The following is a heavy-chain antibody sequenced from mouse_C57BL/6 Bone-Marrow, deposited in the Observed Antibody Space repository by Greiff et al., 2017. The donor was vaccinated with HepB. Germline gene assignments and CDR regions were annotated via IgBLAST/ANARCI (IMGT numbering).Heavy chain of an antibody. J-gene: IGHJ1*03. Sequence: QVQLQQPGAELVKPGASVKLSCKASGSTFTSYWMHWVKQRPGRGLEWIGRIDPNSGGTKYTEKVKSKATLTVDKPSSNAYMQLSSLTSEDSAVYFCAITGSYYGNWYFDVWGTGTTVTVSS. CDR3: AITGSYYGNWYFDV. CDR2: IDPNSGGT. CDR1: GSTFTSYW. D-gene: IGHD2-10*01. V-gene: IGHV1-72*01.